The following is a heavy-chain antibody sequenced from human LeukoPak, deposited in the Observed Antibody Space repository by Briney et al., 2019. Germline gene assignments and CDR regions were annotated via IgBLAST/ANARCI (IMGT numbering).Heavy chain of an antibody. V-gene: IGHV3-21*01. CDR2: ISGSSRYI. CDR1: VFTFSSYS. CDR3: AGGSSVRYFDWLPYDDAFDI. D-gene: IGHD3-9*01. J-gene: IGHJ3*02. Sequence: GGSLRLSCAASVFTFSSYSMNWVRQAPGKGLEWVSIISGSSRYIYYADSVKGRFTISRDNAKNSLYLQMNSLRAEDTAVYYCAGGSSVRYFDWLPYDDAFDIWGQGTMVTVSS.